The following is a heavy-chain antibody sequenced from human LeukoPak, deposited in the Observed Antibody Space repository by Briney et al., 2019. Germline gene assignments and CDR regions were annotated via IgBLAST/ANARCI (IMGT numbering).Heavy chain of an antibody. CDR3: ARVRARDYGDPGYFDY. CDR2: ISYDGSNK. Sequence: GGSLRLSCAASGFTFSSYALHWVRQAPGKGLEWVAVISYDGSNKYYADSVKGRFTISRDNSKNTLYLQMNSLRAEDTAVYYCARVRARDYGDPGYFDYWGQGTLVTVSS. CDR1: GFTFSSYA. V-gene: IGHV3-30-3*01. D-gene: IGHD4-17*01. J-gene: IGHJ4*02.